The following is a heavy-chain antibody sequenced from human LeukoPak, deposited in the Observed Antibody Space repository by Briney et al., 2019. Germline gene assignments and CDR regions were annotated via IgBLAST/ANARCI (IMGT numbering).Heavy chain of an antibody. CDR1: GGTFSNYA. CDR2: IIPIFGTA. Sequence: GASVKVSCKASGGTFSNYAINWVRQAPGQGLEWMGGIIPIFGTANYAQKFQGRVTITADESTSTAYMELSSLRSEDTAVYYCARGVRRYFDWLLDYWGQGTLVTVSS. V-gene: IGHV1-69*13. CDR3: ARGVRRYFDWLLDY. J-gene: IGHJ4*02. D-gene: IGHD3-9*01.